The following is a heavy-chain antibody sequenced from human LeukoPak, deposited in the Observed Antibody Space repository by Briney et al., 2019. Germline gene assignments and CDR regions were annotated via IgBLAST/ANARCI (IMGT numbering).Heavy chain of an antibody. CDR2: ISYDGSNK. CDR3: AKGNYYGSGSSTFDY. J-gene: IGHJ4*02. V-gene: IGHV3-30*04. D-gene: IGHD3-10*01. Sequence: GGSLRLSCAASGFTFSSYAMHWVRQAPGKGLEWVAAISYDGSNKYYADSVKGRFTISRDNSKNTLYLQMNSLRAEDTAVYYCAKGNYYGSGSSTFDYWGQGTLVTVSS. CDR1: GFTFSSYA.